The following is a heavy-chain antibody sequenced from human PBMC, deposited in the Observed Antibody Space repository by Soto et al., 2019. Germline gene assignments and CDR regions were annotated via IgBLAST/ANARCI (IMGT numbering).Heavy chain of an antibody. D-gene: IGHD3-16*01. Sequence: QVQLQESGPGLVKPSETLSLTCTVSGGSISNYYWSWIRQPPGKGLEWIGYIYDSGSTNYNPSLTSRVTISVDTSNKHFSLNLSSVTAADTAVYYCARGWGYFDYWGEGTLVTVSS. CDR3: ARGWGYFDY. CDR2: IYDSGST. CDR1: GGSISNYY. J-gene: IGHJ4*02. V-gene: IGHV4-59*01.